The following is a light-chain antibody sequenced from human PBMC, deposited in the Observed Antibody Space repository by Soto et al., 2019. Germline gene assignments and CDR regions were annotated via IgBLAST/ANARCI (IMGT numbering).Light chain of an antibody. CDR3: QQYNPYST. J-gene: IGKJ4*02. CDR1: QSVSSW. Sequence: DIQMTQSPSTLSASVGDRVTITCRASQSVSSWLAWYQQKPGKAPTLLIHTTSTFQSGVPSRFSGSGSGTDCTLIISRLQSDYFSTYFCQQYNPYSTFGEGTKVEIK. V-gene: IGKV1-5*03. CDR2: TTS.